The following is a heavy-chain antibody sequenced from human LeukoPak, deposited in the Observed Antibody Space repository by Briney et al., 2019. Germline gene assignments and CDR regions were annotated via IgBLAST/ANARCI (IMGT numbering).Heavy chain of an antibody. Sequence: GGSLRLSCAASGFTFSSYSMNWVRQAPGKGLEWVSYISSSSSTIYYADSVKGRFTISRDNAKNSLYLQMNSLRAEDTAVYYCARDDRPYCSGGSCYPDYWGQGTLVTVSS. CDR2: ISSSSSTI. CDR1: GFTFSSYS. D-gene: IGHD2-15*01. CDR3: ARDDRPYCSGGSCYPDY. V-gene: IGHV3-48*04. J-gene: IGHJ4*02.